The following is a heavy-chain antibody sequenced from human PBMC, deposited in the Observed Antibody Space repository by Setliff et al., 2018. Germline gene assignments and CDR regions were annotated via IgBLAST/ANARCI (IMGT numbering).Heavy chain of an antibody. CDR1: GESFSNNY. D-gene: IGHD2-8*01. CDR2: SNHSGST. V-gene: IGHV4-34*01. Sequence: KPSETLSLTCSVYGESFSNNYWSWIRQTPGKGLEWIGESNHSGSTNYNPSLKSRVTISVDTSKNQFSLKLTSVTAADTAVYYCARDPGFHSGTWCLGDWGQGTQVTVSS. J-gene: IGHJ4*02. CDR3: ARDPGFHSGTWCLGD.